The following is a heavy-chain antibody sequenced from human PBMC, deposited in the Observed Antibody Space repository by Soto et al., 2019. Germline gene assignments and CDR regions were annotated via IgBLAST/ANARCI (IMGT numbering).Heavy chain of an antibody. V-gene: IGHV3-23*01. CDR3: AKSILPRWPPSIDY. J-gene: IGHJ4*02. CDR2: SSGSGGST. CDR1: GFTFSSYA. D-gene: IGHD2-15*01. Sequence: PGGSLRLSCAASGFTFSSYAMSWVRQAPGKGLEWVSASSGSGGSTYDADSVKGRFTISRDNSKNTLYLQMNSLRAEDTAVYYCAKSILPRWPPSIDYWGQGTLVTVSS.